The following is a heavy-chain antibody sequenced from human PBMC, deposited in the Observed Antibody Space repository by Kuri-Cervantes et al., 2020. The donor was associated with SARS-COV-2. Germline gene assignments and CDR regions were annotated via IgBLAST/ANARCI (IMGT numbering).Heavy chain of an antibody. CDR2: IRSKAYGGTT. CDR1: GFTFSSYW. CDR3: TRDLVPITTLNFDY. Sequence: GGSLRLSCAASGFTFSSYWTSRVRQAPGKGLEWVGFIRSKAYGGTTEYAASVKGRFTISRDDSKSIAYLQMNSLKTEDTAVYYCTRDLVPITTLNFDYWGQGTLVTVSS. D-gene: IGHD3-3*01. V-gene: IGHV3-49*04. J-gene: IGHJ4*02.